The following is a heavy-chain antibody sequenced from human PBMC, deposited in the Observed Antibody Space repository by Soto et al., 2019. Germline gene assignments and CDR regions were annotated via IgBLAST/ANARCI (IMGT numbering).Heavy chain of an antibody. J-gene: IGHJ4*02. CDR2: IYYSGST. V-gene: IGHV4-61*01. CDR1: GGSVSSGSYY. Sequence: QVQLQESGPGLVKPSETLSLTCTVSGGSVSSGSYYWSWIRQPPGKGLEWIGYIYYSGSTNYNPSLKSRVPISVVTSKTQFSLKLSSVTAADTAVYYCARDPGGYGDYWGQGTLVTVSS. D-gene: IGHD2-15*01. CDR3: ARDPGGYGDY.